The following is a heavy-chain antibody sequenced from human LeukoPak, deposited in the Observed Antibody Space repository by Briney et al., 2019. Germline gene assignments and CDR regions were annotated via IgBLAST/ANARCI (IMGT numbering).Heavy chain of an antibody. CDR1: GFPFSTYA. CDR2: ISNDGNKK. CDR3: ARDRTNWNYGGDNWFDP. J-gene: IGHJ5*02. V-gene: IGHV3-30-3*01. Sequence: PGGSLRLSCAASGFPFSTYAMHWVRQAPGKGLEWVALISNDGNKKYYADSVKGRFTVSRDNSKNTLYLQMNSLRAEDTAVYYCARDRTNWNYGGDNWFDPWGQGTLVTVSS. D-gene: IGHD1-7*01.